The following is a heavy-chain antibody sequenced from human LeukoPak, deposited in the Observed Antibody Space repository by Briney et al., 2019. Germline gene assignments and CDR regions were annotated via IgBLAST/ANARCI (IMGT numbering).Heavy chain of an antibody. CDR3: ARGPYDFWSGYFSYYYYMDV. CDR2: IYYSGST. J-gene: IGHJ6*03. CDR1: GASISNYY. V-gene: IGHV4-59*12. Sequence: SETLSLTCTVSGASISNYYWTWIRQPPGKGLEWIGYIYYSGSTNYRPSLKSRVTISVDTSKNQFSLKLSSVTAADTAVYYCARGPYDFWSGYFSYYYYMDVWGKGTTVTISS. D-gene: IGHD3-3*01.